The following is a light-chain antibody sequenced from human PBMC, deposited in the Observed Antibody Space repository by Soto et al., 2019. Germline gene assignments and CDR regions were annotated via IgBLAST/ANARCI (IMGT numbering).Light chain of an antibody. V-gene: IGKV1-9*01. CDR2: AAS. Sequence: DIQWTQSPSFLSASVGNRVTITCRASQGISNYLPWYQQKPGKAPKLLIHAASTLQSGVPSRFSRRGSGTDFTLTLSSLQPEEFATYSCHQLYSYPLTLGGGPKLDI. J-gene: IGKJ4*01. CDR1: QGISNY. CDR3: HQLYSYPLT.